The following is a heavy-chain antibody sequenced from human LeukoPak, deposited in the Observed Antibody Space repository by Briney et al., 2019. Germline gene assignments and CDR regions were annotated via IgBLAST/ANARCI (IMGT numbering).Heavy chain of an antibody. D-gene: IGHD6-19*01. J-gene: IGHJ4*02. CDR2: IIPIFGTA. CDR1: GGTFSSYA. V-gene: IGHV1-69*05. Sequence: ASVKVSCKASGGTFSSYAISWVRQAPGQGLEWMGGIIPIFGTANYAQKFQGRVTITTDESTSTAYMELSSLRSEDTAVYYCARDRAVAGPTLRGDYWGQGTLVTVSS. CDR3: ARDRAVAGPTLRGDY.